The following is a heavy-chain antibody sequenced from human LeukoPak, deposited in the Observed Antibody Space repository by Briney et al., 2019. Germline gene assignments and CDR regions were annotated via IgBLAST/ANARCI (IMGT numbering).Heavy chain of an antibody. CDR1: GGSFSGYY. V-gene: IGHV4-34*01. J-gene: IGHJ3*02. CDR3: GRGRSLNYDSSGSYAFDI. CDR2: INHSGST. Sequence: SETLSLTCAVYGGSFSGYYWSWIRQPPGKGLEWIGEINHSGSTNYSPSLKSRVTISVDTSKNQFSLKLSSVTAADTAVYYCGRGRSLNYDSSGSYAFDIWGQGTMVTVSS. D-gene: IGHD3-22*01.